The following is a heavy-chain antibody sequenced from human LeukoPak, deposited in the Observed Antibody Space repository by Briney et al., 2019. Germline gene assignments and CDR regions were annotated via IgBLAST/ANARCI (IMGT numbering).Heavy chain of an antibody. V-gene: IGHV3-21*01. J-gene: IGHJ4*02. D-gene: IGHD1-26*01. CDR3: ARDSWSGVRELPLGYFDY. CDR1: AFTFTTYS. CDR2: ISSCGSYT. Sequence: GESMRLSCAPSAFTFTTYSINWVRRAQGKGMEWVSSISSCGSYTYYADSVKGRFTISRDNAKTSLYLRMNSLRAEDMAVYYCARDSWSGVRELPLGYFDYWGQGTLVTVSS.